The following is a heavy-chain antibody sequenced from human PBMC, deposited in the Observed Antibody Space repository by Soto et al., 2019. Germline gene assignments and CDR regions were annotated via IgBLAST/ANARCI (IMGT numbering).Heavy chain of an antibody. CDR2: IYNGGMT. V-gene: IGHV4-30-4*01. J-gene: IGHJ4*02. Sequence: KASETLSLTCTVSGDSISSDGYHWSWIRQSPGKGLEWIGYIYNGGMTFYRPSLESRINMSLDATKNSYSLRLTSVTAADTAVYYCARAPVGMDSINFFDHWGQGILVTVSS. CDR1: GDSISSDGYH. D-gene: IGHD2-8*01. CDR3: ARAPVGMDSINFFDH.